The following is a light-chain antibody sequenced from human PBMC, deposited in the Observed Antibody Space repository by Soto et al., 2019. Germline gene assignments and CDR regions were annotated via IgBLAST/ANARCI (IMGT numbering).Light chain of an antibody. Sequence: IQLTPSPSTLSRSLGDSVTLXCRASQTILSWLAWYQQKQANAPKVLIYKASNLESGGPSSFSGSGSATEFTRTISSLQPDDFATYYGQQYNSYPRTFGQGTKVDIK. CDR1: QTILSW. V-gene: IGKV1-5*03. J-gene: IGKJ1*01. CDR3: QQYNSYPRT. CDR2: KAS.